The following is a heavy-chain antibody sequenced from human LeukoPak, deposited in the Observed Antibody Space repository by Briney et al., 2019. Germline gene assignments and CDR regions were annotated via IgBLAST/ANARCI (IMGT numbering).Heavy chain of an antibody. CDR1: GYSISSGYY. J-gene: IGHJ4*02. D-gene: IGHD3-3*01. V-gene: IGHV4-38-2*02. Sequence: KPSETLSLTCTVSGYSISSGYYWGWIRQPPGKGLEWIGSIYHSGSTYYNPSLKSRVTISVDTSKNQFSLKLSSVTAADTAVYYCARGALGYDFWSGYQPRNFDYWGQGTLVTVSS. CDR2: IYHSGST. CDR3: ARGALGYDFWSGYQPRNFDY.